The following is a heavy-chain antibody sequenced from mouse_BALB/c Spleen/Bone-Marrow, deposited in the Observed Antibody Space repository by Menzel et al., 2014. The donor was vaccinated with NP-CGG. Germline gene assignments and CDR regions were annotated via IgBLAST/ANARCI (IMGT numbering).Heavy chain of an antibody. Sequence: QVQLQQSGAEFVKPGASVKLSCKASGYTFTTYWMHWVKQRPGQGLEWIGQIDPSDSYTNYSQKFKGKATLTVDKSSSTAYMQLRSLSSEAAAVYYCARGGDSYAWFPYWGQGTLVTVSA. V-gene: IGHV1-69*02. CDR2: IDPSDSYT. J-gene: IGHJ3*01. D-gene: IGHD2-12*01. CDR3: ARGGDSYAWFPY. CDR1: GYTFTTYW.